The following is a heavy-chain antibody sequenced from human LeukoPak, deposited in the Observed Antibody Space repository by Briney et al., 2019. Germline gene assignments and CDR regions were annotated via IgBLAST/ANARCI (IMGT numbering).Heavy chain of an antibody. V-gene: IGHV5-51*01. D-gene: IGHD2-15*01. CDR3: ARQDRSVGAASY. CDR1: GYSFTTYW. J-gene: IGHJ4*02. CDR2: IYPGDADT. Sequence: GESLKISCKGSGYSFTTYWIAWVRQMPGKGLEWMGVIYPGDADTRYSPSFQGQVTISADKSISTAYLQWSSLKASDTAMYYCARQDRSVGAASYWGQGTLVTVSS.